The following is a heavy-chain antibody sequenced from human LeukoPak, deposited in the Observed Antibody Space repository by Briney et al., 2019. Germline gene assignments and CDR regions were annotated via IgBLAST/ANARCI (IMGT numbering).Heavy chain of an antibody. J-gene: IGHJ6*02. Sequence: GGSLRLSCAASGFTFSTYAVNWVRQAPGKGLEWVSAISGSGGSTYYADSVKGRFTISRDNSKNTLYLQMNSLRAEDTAVYYCAKVGAVAGTRGYYYYGMDVWGQGTTVTVSS. CDR2: ISGSGGST. V-gene: IGHV3-23*01. CDR3: AKVGAVAGTRGYYYYGMDV. CDR1: GFTFSTYA. D-gene: IGHD6-19*01.